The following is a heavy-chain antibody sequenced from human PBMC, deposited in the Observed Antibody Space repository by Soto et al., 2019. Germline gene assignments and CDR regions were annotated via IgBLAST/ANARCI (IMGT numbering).Heavy chain of an antibody. D-gene: IGHD3-22*01. CDR3: ARDGDYYVSSGFQRDYHYYGFDV. CDR1: GGSFSDYA. J-gene: IGHJ6*04. CDR2: IIPMLGIA. V-gene: IGHV1-69*01. Sequence: QVQLVQSGAEVKKPGSSVKVSCQASGGSFSDYAISWVRQAPGQGLEWMGGIIPMLGIADNAQKFQGRVIITADEYTSTVYMELSSLRSEDTAVYYCARDGDYYVSSGFQRDYHYYGFDVWGGGTTVTVAS.